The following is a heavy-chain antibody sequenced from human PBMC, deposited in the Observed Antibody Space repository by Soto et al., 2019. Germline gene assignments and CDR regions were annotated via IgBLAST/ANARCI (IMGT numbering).Heavy chain of an antibody. CDR2: INAGNGNT. Sequence: ASVKVSCKASGYTFTSYAMHWVRQAPGQRLEWMGWINAGNGNTKYSQKFQGRVTITRDTSASTAYMELSSLRSEDTAVYYCARDLIWSGYNYGMDVWGQGTTVTVSS. V-gene: IGHV1-3*01. CDR1: GYTFTSYA. D-gene: IGHD3-3*01. J-gene: IGHJ6*02. CDR3: ARDLIWSGYNYGMDV.